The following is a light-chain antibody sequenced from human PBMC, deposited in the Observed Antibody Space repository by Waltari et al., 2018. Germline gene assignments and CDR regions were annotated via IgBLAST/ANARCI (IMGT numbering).Light chain of an antibody. Sequence: QSALTQPASVSGSSGQSITISCTGTSSDVGGYDYLSWYQQHPGKAPKLMIYDVSNRPSGVSDRFSGSKSGNTASLTISYLQAEDEADYYCSSYTITSTLDFGTGTKVTVL. J-gene: IGLJ1*01. V-gene: IGLV2-14*03. CDR3: SSYTITSTLD. CDR1: SSDVGGYDY. CDR2: DVS.